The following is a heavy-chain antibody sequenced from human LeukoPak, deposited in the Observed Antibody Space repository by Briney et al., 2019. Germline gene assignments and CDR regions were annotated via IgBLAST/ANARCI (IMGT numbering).Heavy chain of an antibody. J-gene: IGHJ5*02. CDR3: ARDAITMVRGVIPELNWFDP. Sequence: GASVKVSCKASGYTFTSYYMHWVRQAPGQGLEWMGIINPSGGSTSYAQKFQGRVTMTRDMSTSTVYMELSSLRSEDTAVYYCARDAITMVRGVIPELNWFDPWGQGTLVTVSS. V-gene: IGHV1-46*01. CDR2: INPSGGST. CDR1: GYTFTSYY. D-gene: IGHD3-10*01.